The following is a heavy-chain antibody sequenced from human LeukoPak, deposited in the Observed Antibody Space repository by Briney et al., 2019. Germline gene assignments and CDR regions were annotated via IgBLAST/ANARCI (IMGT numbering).Heavy chain of an antibody. V-gene: IGHV3-66*02. J-gene: IGHJ5*02. CDR1: GFTVSSYG. CDR2: VYSDGVT. D-gene: IGHD5-24*01. Sequence: PGGSLRLSCAASGFTVSSYGMSWVRQAPGKGPEWVSLVYSDGVTRYADSVQGRFTISRDNSKNTVYLQMNNLRVEDTAVYHCVRDRAERRAWVEFDPWGQGILVTVSS. CDR3: VRDRAERRAWVEFDP.